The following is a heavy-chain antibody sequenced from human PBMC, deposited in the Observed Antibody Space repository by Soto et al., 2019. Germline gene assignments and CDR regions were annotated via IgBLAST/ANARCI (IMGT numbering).Heavy chain of an antibody. J-gene: IGHJ6*02. Sequence: GGSLRLSCAASGFTFSSYGMHWVRQAPGKGLEWVAVIWYDGSNKYYADSVKGRFTISRDNSKNTLYLQMNSLRAEDTAVYYCAREMGSSREGLPNYYYGMDVWGQGTTVTVSS. CDR2: IWYDGSNK. V-gene: IGHV3-33*01. CDR1: GFTFSSYG. CDR3: AREMGSSREGLPNYYYGMDV. D-gene: IGHD6-19*01.